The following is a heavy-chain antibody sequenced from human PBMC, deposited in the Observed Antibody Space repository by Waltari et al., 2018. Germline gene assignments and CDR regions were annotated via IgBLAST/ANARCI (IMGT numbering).Heavy chain of an antibody. CDR3: ARERHRLMEEGYLMALDP. V-gene: IGHV1-18*01. CDR2: ISGNNGHT. CDR1: GYTFSDYG. J-gene: IGHJ5*02. D-gene: IGHD2-21*01. Sequence: QVQLVQSGAEVKKPGASVNVSCKDSGYTFSDYGISWVRQASGPGLEWMGWISGNNGHTNHAQKFQGRLIMTEDTSATTVYMELTYLTSDDTAVYYCARERHRLMEEGYLMALDPWGQGTLVTVSS.